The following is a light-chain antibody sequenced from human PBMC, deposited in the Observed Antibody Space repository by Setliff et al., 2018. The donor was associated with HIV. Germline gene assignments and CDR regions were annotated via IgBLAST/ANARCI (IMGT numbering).Light chain of an antibody. Sequence: QSVLTQPPSASGSPGQSVTISCTGTSSDVGDYNYVSWYQQHPGKAPKLMIYEITKRPSGVPDRFSGSKSGNTASLTVSGLQAEDEADYYCSSYAGTYTSLFVFGTGTKVTVL. J-gene: IGLJ1*01. CDR3: SSYAGTYTSLFV. CDR1: SSDVGDYNY. CDR2: EIT. V-gene: IGLV2-8*01.